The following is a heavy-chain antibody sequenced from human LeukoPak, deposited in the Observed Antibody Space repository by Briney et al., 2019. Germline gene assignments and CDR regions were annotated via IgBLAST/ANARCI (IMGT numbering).Heavy chain of an antibody. D-gene: IGHD5-18*01. CDR1: GGTFSSYA. CDR2: VIPIFGTA. Sequence: SVKVSCKASGGTFSSYAISWVRQAPGQGLEWMGGVIPIFGTANYAQKFQGRVTITADESTRTAYMELSSLRSEDTAVYYCARDGTAMVTRGFYDYWGQGTLVTVSS. J-gene: IGHJ4*02. CDR3: ARDGTAMVTRGFYDY. V-gene: IGHV1-69*01.